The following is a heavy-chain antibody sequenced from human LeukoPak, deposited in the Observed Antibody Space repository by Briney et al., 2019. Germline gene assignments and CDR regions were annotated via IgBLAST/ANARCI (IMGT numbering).Heavy chain of an antibody. Sequence: SETLSLTCTVSGDSISSYYWSWIRQPPGKGLEWIGRIYTSGSTNYNPSLKSRVTMSVDTSKNQFSLKLSSVTAADTAVYYCAREAVLRYFDWFQRRVAFDIWGQGTMATVSS. CDR2: IYTSGST. V-gene: IGHV4-4*07. J-gene: IGHJ3*02. CDR1: GDSISSYY. CDR3: AREAVLRYFDWFQRRVAFDI. D-gene: IGHD3-9*01.